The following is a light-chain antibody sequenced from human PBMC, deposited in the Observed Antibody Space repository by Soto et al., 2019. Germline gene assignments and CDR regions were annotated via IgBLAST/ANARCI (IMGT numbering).Light chain of an antibody. CDR3: KQYNSYSAT. J-gene: IGKJ4*01. V-gene: IGKV1-5*03. CDR1: QSISSW. Sequence: DIQMTQSPSTLSASVGDRVTITCRASQSISSWLAWYQQKPGKAPKLLIYKASNLESGVPSRFSGSGSGTEFTLTISSLQPDDFATYYCKQYNSYSATFGGGTKVEIK. CDR2: KAS.